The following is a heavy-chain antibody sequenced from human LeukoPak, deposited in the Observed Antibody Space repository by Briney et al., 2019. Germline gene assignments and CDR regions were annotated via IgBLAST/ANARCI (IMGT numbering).Heavy chain of an antibody. J-gene: IGHJ4*02. CDR3: ARDHYSSGWYLIDY. Sequence: PSETLSLTCTVSGGSISSSSYYWGWIRQPPGKGLEWIGSIYYSGSTYYNPSLKSRVTISVDTSKNQFSLKLSSVTAADTAVYYCARDHYSSGWYLIDYWGQGTLVIVSS. D-gene: IGHD6-19*01. CDR2: IYYSGST. CDR1: GGSISSSSYY. V-gene: IGHV4-39*07.